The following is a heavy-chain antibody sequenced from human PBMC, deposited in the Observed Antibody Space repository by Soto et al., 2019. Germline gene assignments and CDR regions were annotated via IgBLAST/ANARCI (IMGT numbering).Heavy chain of an antibody. CDR1: GFTFSTYS. V-gene: IGHV3-48*01. CDR3: ARERGSGWTFDY. J-gene: IGHJ4*02. D-gene: IGHD6-19*01. CDR2: ISSSSTI. Sequence: GGSLRLSCAASGFTFSTYSMNWVLQAPGKGLEWVSSISSSSTIYYADSVKGRFTISRDNVQNSLYLQMHSLRAEDTAVYYCARERGSGWTFDYWGQGTLVTVSS.